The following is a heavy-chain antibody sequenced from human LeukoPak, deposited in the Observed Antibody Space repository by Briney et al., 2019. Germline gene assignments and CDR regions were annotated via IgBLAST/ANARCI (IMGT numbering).Heavy chain of an antibody. CDR1: GGSISSGGYY. V-gene: IGHV4-61*08. D-gene: IGHD3-10*01. Sequence: PSETLSLTCAVSGGSISSGGYYWSWIRQPPGKGLEWIGYIHYSGSTHYNPSLKSRVTISLDTSKNQFSLKLSSVTAADTAVYYCAGNYYGSRSYYSGDRYWGQGTLVTVSS. CDR3: AGNYYGSRSYYSGDRY. J-gene: IGHJ4*02. CDR2: IHYSGST.